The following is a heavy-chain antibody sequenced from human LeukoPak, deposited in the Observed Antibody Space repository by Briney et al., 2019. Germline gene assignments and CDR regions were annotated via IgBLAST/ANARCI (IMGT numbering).Heavy chain of an antibody. V-gene: IGHV7-4-1*02. CDR3: ARSPVNIVVVAHYGMDV. D-gene: IGHD2-15*01. CDR2: INTNTGNP. J-gene: IGHJ6*02. CDR1: GGTFSSFG. Sequence: GASVKVSCKASGGTFSSFGLIWVRQAPGQGLEWMGWINTNTGNPTYAQGFTGRFVFSLDTSVSTAYLQISSLKAEDTAVYYCARSPVNIVVVAHYGMDVWGQGTTVTVSS.